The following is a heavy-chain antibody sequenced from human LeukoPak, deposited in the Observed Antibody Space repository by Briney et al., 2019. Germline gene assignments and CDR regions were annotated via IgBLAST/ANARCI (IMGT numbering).Heavy chain of an antibody. CDR2: ISAGSVYI. Sequence: GGSLRLSCAASGFTFSSYSMNWVRQAPGKGLEWVSSISAGSVYIDYADSLKGRFTISRDNAKNSLYLQMNSLRAEDTAVYYCAKDESRVRGIIRDAFDLWGRGTMVTVSS. V-gene: IGHV3-21*01. D-gene: IGHD3-10*01. CDR1: GFTFSSYS. J-gene: IGHJ3*01. CDR3: AKDESRVRGIIRDAFDL.